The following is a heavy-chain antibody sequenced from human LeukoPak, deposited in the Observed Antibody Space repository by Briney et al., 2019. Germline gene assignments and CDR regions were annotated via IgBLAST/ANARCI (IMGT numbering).Heavy chain of an antibody. CDR1: GGSISPYY. D-gene: IGHD4-17*01. CDR3: ARHGDYGNYYYYGLDV. V-gene: IGHV4-59*08. J-gene: IGHJ6*02. CDR2: IYYSGST. Sequence: SETLSLTCTVSGGSISPYYWSWIRQPPGKGLEWIGYIYYSGSTNYNPSLKSRVTISVDTSKNQFSLKLSSVTAADTAVYYCARHGDYGNYYYYGLDVWAKGPRSPSP.